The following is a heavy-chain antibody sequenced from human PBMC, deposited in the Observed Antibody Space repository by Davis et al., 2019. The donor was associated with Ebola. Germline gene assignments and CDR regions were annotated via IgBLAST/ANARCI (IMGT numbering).Heavy chain of an antibody. V-gene: IGHV3-11*01. J-gene: IGHJ4*02. Sequence: GESLKISCEASGITFSDYFMSWIRQAPGKELEWIAYMSGSGGTIYYADSVKGRFTISRDNSKNTLYLQMNNLRAEDTAVYYCGGYYWGQGTLVTVSS. CDR2: MSGSGGTI. CDR3: GGYY. CDR1: GITFSDYF. D-gene: IGHD1-14*01.